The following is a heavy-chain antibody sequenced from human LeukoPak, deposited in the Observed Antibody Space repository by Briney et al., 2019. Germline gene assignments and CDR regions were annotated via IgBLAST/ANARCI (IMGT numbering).Heavy chain of an antibody. CDR1: GGSISSSSYY. V-gene: IGHV4-39*07. CDR2: VYYSGST. D-gene: IGHD2-15*01. J-gene: IGHJ4*02. CDR3: TRGRWWYFDY. Sequence: PSETLSLTCTVSGGSISSSSYYWGWVRQPPGKGLEWIGSVYYSGSTSYNPSLKSRVTISVDTSKNHFSLKLNSVTAADTAVYYCTRGRWWYFDYWGQGNLVTVSS.